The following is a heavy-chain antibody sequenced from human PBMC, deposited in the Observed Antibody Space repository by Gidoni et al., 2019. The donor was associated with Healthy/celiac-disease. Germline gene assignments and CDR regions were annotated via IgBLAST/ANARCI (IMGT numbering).Heavy chain of an antibody. CDR1: GFPFSSYE. CDR3: ARDLFDSSGYYPYYYGMDV. J-gene: IGHJ6*02. CDR2: ISSSGSTI. V-gene: IGHV3-48*03. D-gene: IGHD3-22*01. Sequence: EVQLVESGGGLVQPGGSLRLSCAASGFPFSSYEMNWVRQAPGKGLVWVSYISSSGSTIYYADSVKGRFTISRDNAKNSRYLQMNSLRAEDTAVYYCARDLFDSSGYYPYYYGMDVWGQGTTVTVSS.